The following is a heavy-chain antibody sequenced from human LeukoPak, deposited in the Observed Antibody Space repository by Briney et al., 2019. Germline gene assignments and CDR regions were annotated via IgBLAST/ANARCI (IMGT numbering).Heavy chain of an antibody. CDR1: GYTFTSYG. V-gene: IGHV1-18*01. J-gene: IGHJ3*02. CDR2: ISAYNGNT. Sequence: GASVKVSCKASGYTFTSYGISWVRQAPGQGLEWMGWISAYNGNTNYAQKLQGRVTMTTDTSTSTAYMELRSLRSDDTAVYYCARERGYYGSGSYYKIRAFDIWGQGTMVTVSS. D-gene: IGHD3-10*01. CDR3: ARERGYYGSGSYYKIRAFDI.